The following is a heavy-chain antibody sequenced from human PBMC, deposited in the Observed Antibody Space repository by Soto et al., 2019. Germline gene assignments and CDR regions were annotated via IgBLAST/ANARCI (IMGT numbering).Heavy chain of an antibody. CDR3: ARRYYGGNCWYFDL. Sequence: QVQLQESGPGLVKPSETLSLTCTVSGGSISTYYWSWIRQPPGKGLEWIGYIHYSGSTNYNPSLKSRVAISVDTSKNQFSLKLTSVTAADTAVYYCARRYYGGNCWYFDLWGRGTLVTVSS. CDR1: GGSISTYY. CDR2: IHYSGST. V-gene: IGHV4-59*08. J-gene: IGHJ2*01. D-gene: IGHD4-17*01.